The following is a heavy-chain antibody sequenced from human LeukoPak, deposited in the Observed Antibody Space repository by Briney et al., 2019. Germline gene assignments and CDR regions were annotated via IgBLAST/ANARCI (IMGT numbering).Heavy chain of an antibody. J-gene: IGHJ4*02. CDR3: ARKDDYRYYFDY. D-gene: IGHD4-11*01. Sequence: GGSLRLSCAPSGFTFSTYAMHWVRQAPGKGLEWVAIILYDGSKEYYADSMKGRFTISTDNSKNTLYLQMNSLRDEDTAVYYCARKDDYRYYFDYWGQGTLVTVSS. V-gene: IGHV3-30-3*01. CDR2: ILYDGSKE. CDR1: GFTFSTYA.